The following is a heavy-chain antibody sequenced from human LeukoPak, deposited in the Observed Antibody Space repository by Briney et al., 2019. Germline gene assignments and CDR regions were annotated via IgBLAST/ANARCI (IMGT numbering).Heavy chain of an antibody. CDR2: IYHSGST. V-gene: IGHV4-38-2*01. CDR3: ARALNGYFDS. D-gene: IGHD2-8*01. J-gene: IGHJ4*02. Sequence: SETLSLTCAVSGYSISSRYYWGWIRQPPGKGLEWVGTIYHSGSTYYNPSLKSRVTISLDTSKNQFSLKLSSVTAADTAVYYCARALNGYFDSWGQGTLVTVSS. CDR1: GYSISSRYY.